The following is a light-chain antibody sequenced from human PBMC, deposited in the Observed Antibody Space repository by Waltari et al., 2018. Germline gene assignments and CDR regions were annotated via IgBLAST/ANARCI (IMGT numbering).Light chain of an antibody. CDR1: QNIRTY. Sequence: DIQMTQSPSSLSASVGDTVTVPCPASQNIRTYLNWYQQKTAKAPKLLIYGASTLQRGVPSRFRGSASGTEFTLTVTNLQPDDFATYFCQQSKTLPLTFGGGTRVEI. J-gene: IGKJ4*01. CDR2: GAS. CDR3: QQSKTLPLT. V-gene: IGKV1-39*01.